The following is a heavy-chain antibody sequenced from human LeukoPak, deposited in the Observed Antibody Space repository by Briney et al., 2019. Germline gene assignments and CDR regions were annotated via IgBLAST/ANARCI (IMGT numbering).Heavy chain of an antibody. CDR1: GYTFTSYD. V-gene: IGHV1-8*01. J-gene: IGHJ4*02. D-gene: IGHD3-10*01. CDR2: MNPNSGNT. Sequence: ASVKVSCKASGYTFTSYDINWVRQATGQGLEWMGWMNPNSGNTGYAQKFQGRVTMTTDTSTSTAYMELRSLRSDDTAVYYCARDSVIVSGSYSDYWGQGTLVTVSS. CDR3: ARDSVIVSGSYSDY.